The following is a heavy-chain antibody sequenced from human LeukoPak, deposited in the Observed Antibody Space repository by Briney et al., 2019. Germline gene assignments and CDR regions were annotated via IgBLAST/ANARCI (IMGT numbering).Heavy chain of an antibody. D-gene: IGHD1-26*01. Sequence: SETLSLTCTVSGGSISSYYWSWIRRPPGKGLEWIGYIYYSGSTNYNPSLKSRVTISVDTSKNQFSLKLSSVTAADTAVYYCAREEVGAIYFDYWGQGTLVTVSS. CDR1: GGSISSYY. J-gene: IGHJ4*02. CDR2: IYYSGST. CDR3: AREEVGAIYFDY. V-gene: IGHV4-59*01.